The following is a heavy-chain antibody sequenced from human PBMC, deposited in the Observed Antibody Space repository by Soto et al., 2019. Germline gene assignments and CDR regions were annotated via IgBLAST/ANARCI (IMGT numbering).Heavy chain of an antibody. CDR3: ARGDYDILTGSYKSYYGMDV. D-gene: IGHD3-9*01. CDR1: GYSFTGYW. V-gene: IGHV5-51*01. J-gene: IGHJ6*02. CDR2: IYPGDSDT. Sequence: GESLKISCKGSGYSFTGYWIGWVRQMPGKGLEWMGIIYPGDSDTRYSPSFQGQVTISADKSISTAYLQWSSLKASDTAMYYCARGDYDILTGSYKSYYGMDVWGQGTTVTAP.